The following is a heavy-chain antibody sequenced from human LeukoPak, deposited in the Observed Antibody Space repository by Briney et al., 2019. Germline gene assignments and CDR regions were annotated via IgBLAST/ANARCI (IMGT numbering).Heavy chain of an antibody. CDR1: GYTFTGYY. CDR3: AIFPAAADYYGMDV. Sequence: ASVKVACKASGYTFTGYYMHWVRQAPGQGLEWMGWINPNSGGTNYAQKFQGWVTMTRDTSISTAYMELSRLRSDDTAVYYCAIFPAAADYYGMDVWGQGTTVTVSS. CDR2: INPNSGGT. V-gene: IGHV1-2*04. D-gene: IGHD6-13*01. J-gene: IGHJ6*02.